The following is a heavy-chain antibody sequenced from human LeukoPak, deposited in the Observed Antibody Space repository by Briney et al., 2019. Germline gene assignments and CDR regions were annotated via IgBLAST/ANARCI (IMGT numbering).Heavy chain of an antibody. CDR2: ISGSGGST. J-gene: IGHJ4*02. Sequence: PGGSLRLSCAASGFTFSSYAMSWVRQAPGKGLEWVSAISGSGGSTYHADSVKGRFTISRDNSKNTLYLQMNSLRAEDTAVYYCAKVRIQLWLPSALDYWGQGTLVTVSS. CDR3: AKVRIQLWLPSALDY. V-gene: IGHV3-23*01. CDR1: GFTFSSYA. D-gene: IGHD5-18*01.